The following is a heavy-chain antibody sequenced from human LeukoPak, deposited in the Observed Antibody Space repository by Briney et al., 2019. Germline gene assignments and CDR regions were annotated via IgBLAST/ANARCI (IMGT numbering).Heavy chain of an antibody. CDR3: ARDGGGNSNVDY. V-gene: IGHV4-39*07. Sequence: SETLSLTCTVSGGSISRSRYYWGWIRQPPGKGLEWIGSIYYSGSTYYNPSLKSRVTTSVDTSKNQFSLKLSSVTAADTAVYYCARDGGGNSNVDYWGQGTLVTVSS. J-gene: IGHJ4*02. CDR1: GGSISRSRYY. D-gene: IGHD4-23*01. CDR2: IYYSGST.